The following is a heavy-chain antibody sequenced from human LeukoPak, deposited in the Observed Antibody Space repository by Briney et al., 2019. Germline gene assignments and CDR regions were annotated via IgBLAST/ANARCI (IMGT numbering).Heavy chain of an antibody. V-gene: IGHV4-34*01. CDR2: INHSGST. J-gene: IGHJ4*02. D-gene: IGHD3-9*01. CDR1: GGSFIGYY. CDR3: ARFDWLLFFDY. Sequence: PSETLSLTCAVYGGSFIGYYWSWIRQPPGKGLEWIGEINHSGSTNYNPSLKSGVTISVDTSKNHFSLKLSSVTAADTAVYYCARFDWLLFFDYWGQGTLVTVSS.